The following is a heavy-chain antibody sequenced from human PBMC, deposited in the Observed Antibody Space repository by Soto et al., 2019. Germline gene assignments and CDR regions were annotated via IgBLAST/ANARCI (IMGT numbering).Heavy chain of an antibody. CDR3: ATGSNLYYDTIRY. Sequence: WGSLRLSCAAPGFTFSIYALHWVRQGPGKGLEWVAVMSPNGNNQYYADSVKGRFTISRDTSKSTLYLQMTSLRPDDTAVYYCATGSNLYYDTIRYWGQGNMVTVSA. V-gene: IGHV3-30-3*01. CDR1: GFTFSIYA. D-gene: IGHD3-22*01. CDR2: MSPNGNNQ. J-gene: IGHJ4*02.